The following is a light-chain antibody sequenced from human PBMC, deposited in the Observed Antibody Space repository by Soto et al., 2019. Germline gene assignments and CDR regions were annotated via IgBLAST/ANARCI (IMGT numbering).Light chain of an antibody. CDR2: EDN. CDR1: SGSIASNY. CDR3: QSYDSSNRGV. J-gene: IGLJ2*01. V-gene: IGLV6-57*02. Sequence: NFMLTQPHSVSESPGKTVTISCTGSSGSIASNYVQWYQQRPGSAPTTVIYEDNQRPSGVPDRFSGSIDSSSNSASLIISGLKTEDEADYYCQSYDSSNRGVFGGGTKVTVL.